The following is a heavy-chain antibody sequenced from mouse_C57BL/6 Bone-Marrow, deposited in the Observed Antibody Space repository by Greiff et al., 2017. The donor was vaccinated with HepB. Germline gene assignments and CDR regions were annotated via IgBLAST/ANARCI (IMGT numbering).Heavy chain of an antibody. CDR3: ARNDYGGYDQAWFDY. V-gene: IGHV1-69*01. Sequence: QVQLQQPGAELVKPGASVKLSCKASGYTFTSYWMHWVKQRPGQGLEWIGEIDPSDSYTNYNQKFKGKSTLTVDKSSSTAYMQLSILTSEDSAVYYCARNDYGGYDQAWFDYWGQGTLVTVSA. D-gene: IGHD1-1*02. J-gene: IGHJ3*01. CDR1: GYTFTSYW. CDR2: IDPSDSYT.